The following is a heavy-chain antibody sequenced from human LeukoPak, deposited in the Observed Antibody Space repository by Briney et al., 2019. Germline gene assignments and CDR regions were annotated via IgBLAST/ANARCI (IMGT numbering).Heavy chain of an antibody. CDR2: INPNSGGT. J-gene: IGHJ4*02. CDR1: GYTFTGYY. D-gene: IGHD5-18*01. CDR3: VVLVDTAMGFDY. Sequence: ASVKVSCKASGYTFTGYYMHWVRQAPGQGLERMGRINPNSGGTNYAQKFQGRVTMTRDTSISTAYMELSRLRSDDTAVYYCVVLVDTAMGFDYWGQGTLVTVSS. V-gene: IGHV1-2*06.